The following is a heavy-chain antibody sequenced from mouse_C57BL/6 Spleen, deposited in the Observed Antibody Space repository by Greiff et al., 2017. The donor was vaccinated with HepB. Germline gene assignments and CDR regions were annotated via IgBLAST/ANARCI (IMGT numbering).Heavy chain of an antibody. J-gene: IGHJ4*01. CDR3: ARSPYYYGSSYYYAMDG. V-gene: IGHV1-7*01. D-gene: IGHD1-1*01. CDR2: INPSSGYT. Sequence: VQLQQPGTELVKPGASVKLSCKASGYTFTSYWMHWVKQRPGQGLEWIGYINPSSGYTKYNQKFKDKATLTADKSSSTAYMQRSSLTYEDSAVYYCARSPYYYGSSYYYAMDGWGQGTSVTVSS. CDR1: GYTFTSYW.